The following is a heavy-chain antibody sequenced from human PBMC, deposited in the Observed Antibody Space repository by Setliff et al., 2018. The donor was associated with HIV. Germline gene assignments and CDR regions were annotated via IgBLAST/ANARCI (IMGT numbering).Heavy chain of an antibody. J-gene: IGHJ4*02. CDR1: GGSITSTTYY. V-gene: IGHV4-39*02. Sequence: PSETLSLTCTVSGGSITSTTYYWGWIRQPPGKGLEWIGTIHYTGNTYHNPSLKSRATISVEASKNQISLKLTAVTAADSAVYYCAREGDGIDFWGQGTLVTVSS. CDR2: IHYTGNT. D-gene: IGHD2-21*02. CDR3: AREGDGIDF.